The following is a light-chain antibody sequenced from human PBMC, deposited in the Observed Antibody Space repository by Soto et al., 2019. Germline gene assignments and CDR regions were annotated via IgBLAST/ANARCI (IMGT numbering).Light chain of an antibody. J-gene: IGKJ4*01. CDR3: QQYGSSTLT. V-gene: IGKV3-20*01. CDR1: QSVSSSY. CDR2: GAS. Sequence: EIVLTQSPGTLSLSPGERATLSCRASQSVSSSYLAWYQQKPGQAPRLXIYGASSRETGIPDRFSGSGAGTEFTLTISRLEPEDFAVDYCQQYGSSTLTFGGGTKVDIK.